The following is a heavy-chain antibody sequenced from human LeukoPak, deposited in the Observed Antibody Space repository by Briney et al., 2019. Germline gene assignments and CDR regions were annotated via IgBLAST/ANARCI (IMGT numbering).Heavy chain of an antibody. CDR1: GYNINSGYC. CDR3: ASRATVANIYFDY. D-gene: IGHD5-12*01. V-gene: IGHV4-38-2*02. CDR2: IYSTGST. J-gene: IGHJ4*02. Sequence: SETLSLTCSVSGYNINSGYCWAWFRQPPGEGLEWIGSIYSTGSTYVSRSLRSRVTVATDPSRNQYSLRLRSVTAADTAVYFCASRATVANIYFDYWGQGNVVTVSS.